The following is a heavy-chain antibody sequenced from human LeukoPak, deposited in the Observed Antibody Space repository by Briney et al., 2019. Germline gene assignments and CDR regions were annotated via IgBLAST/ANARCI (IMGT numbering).Heavy chain of an antibody. D-gene: IGHD5-12*01. V-gene: IGHV4-59*01. Sequence: SETLSLTCTVSGGSISTYYWSWIRQPPGKGLEWIGYIYDSGSTEYNPSLKSRLTISIDTSKNQFSLKLSSVTAADTAIYYCARAGERGYNGYDDAFDIWGQGTMVTVAS. CDR3: ARAGERGYNGYDDAFDI. CDR1: GGSISTYY. J-gene: IGHJ3*02. CDR2: IYDSGST.